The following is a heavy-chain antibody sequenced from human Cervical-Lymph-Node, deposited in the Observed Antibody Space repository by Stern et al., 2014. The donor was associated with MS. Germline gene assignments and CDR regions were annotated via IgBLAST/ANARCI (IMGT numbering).Heavy chain of an antibody. Sequence: QVQLGQSGAEVRKPGASVKVSCKASGYSFTNYDINWVRQAAGQRLEWVGWINPNSGNSGSAQKFQGRVTITTNNSITTAYMDLSSLTSEDTAIYYCTTSQGALWGQGTLVTVSS. D-gene: IGHD3-16*01. CDR3: TTSQGAL. V-gene: IGHV1-8*01. CDR1: GYSFTNYD. J-gene: IGHJ4*02. CDR2: INPNSGNS.